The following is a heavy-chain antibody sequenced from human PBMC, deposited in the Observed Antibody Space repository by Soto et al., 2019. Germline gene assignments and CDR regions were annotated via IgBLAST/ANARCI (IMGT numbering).Heavy chain of an antibody. Sequence: SETLSLTCTVSGGSISSGGYYWSWIRQHPGKGLEWIGYIYYSGSTYYNPSLKSRVTISVDTSKNQLSLKLSSVTAADTAVYYCARAPYSSSWYGATGNWFDPWGQGTLVTVSS. CDR1: GGSISSGGYY. CDR2: IYYSGST. J-gene: IGHJ5*02. D-gene: IGHD6-13*01. V-gene: IGHV4-31*03. CDR3: ARAPYSSSWYGATGNWFDP.